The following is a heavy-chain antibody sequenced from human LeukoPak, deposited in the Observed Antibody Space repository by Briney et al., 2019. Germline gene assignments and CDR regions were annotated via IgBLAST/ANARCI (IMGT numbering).Heavy chain of an antibody. Sequence: SVKASCKASGGTFSSYAISWVRQAPGQGLEWMGGIIPIFGTANYAQKFQGRVTITADKSTSTAYMELSSLRSEDTAVYYCARDPSITGTTWFDPWGQGTLVTVSS. CDR2: IIPIFGTA. J-gene: IGHJ5*02. CDR1: GGTFSSYA. D-gene: IGHD1-7*01. CDR3: ARDPSITGTTWFDP. V-gene: IGHV1-69*06.